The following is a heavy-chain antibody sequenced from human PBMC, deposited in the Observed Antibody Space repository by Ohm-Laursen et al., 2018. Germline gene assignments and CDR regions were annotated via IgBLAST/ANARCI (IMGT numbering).Heavy chain of an antibody. J-gene: IGHJ3*02. V-gene: IGHV3-48*01. CDR1: GFMFSSRS. Sequence: SLRLSCTAAGFMFSSRSMNWVRQAPGKGLEWVSHISSRSSTKYYADSVKGRFTISRDNAKNSASLQMNSLRSEDTAVYYCARDGRGYSYGYSIDAFDIWGQGTMVTVSS. CDR2: ISSRSSTK. CDR3: ARDGRGYSYGYSIDAFDI. D-gene: IGHD5-18*01.